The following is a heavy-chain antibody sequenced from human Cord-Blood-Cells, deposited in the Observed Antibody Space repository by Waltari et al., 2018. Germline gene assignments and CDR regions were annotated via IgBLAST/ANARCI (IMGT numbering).Heavy chain of an antibody. J-gene: IGHJ4*02. Sequence: QVQLVQSGAEVKKPGASVKVSCKASGYTFTGYYMHWVRQAPGQGLEWMGWINPSSGGTNDAQKFQGWVTMTRDTSISTAYMELSRLRSDDTAVYYCARAGAIFGVVIYYFDYWGQGTLVTVSS. V-gene: IGHV1-2*04. CDR2: INPSSGGT. CDR3: ARAGAIFGVVIYYFDY. D-gene: IGHD3-3*01. CDR1: GYTFTGYY.